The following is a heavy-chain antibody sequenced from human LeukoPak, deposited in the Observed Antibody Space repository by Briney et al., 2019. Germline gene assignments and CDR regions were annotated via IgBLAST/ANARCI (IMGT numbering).Heavy chain of an antibody. J-gene: IGHJ4*02. V-gene: IGHV4-39*07. CDR3: ARESFAGWLHIPTTVTHDY. CDR2: IYYSGST. D-gene: IGHD4-17*01. CDR1: GGSISSSSYY. Sequence: SETLSLTCTVSGGSISSSSYYWGWIRQPPGKGLEWIGSIYYSGSTYYNPSLKSRVTISVDTSKNQFSLKLSSVTAADTAVYYCARESFAGWLHIPTTVTHDYWGQGTLVTVSS.